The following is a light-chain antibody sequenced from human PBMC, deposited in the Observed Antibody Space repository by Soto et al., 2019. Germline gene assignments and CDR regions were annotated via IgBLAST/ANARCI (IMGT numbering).Light chain of an antibody. Sequence: EIVLTQSPGTLSFSSGERATLSCRASQSVSSASLAWYQQKPGQAPRLLIYGASTRATGIPDRFSGSGSGKDFTLTISRVEPEDPALYYCKQYGTSRWTIGQGSKVEIX. CDR1: QSVSSAS. CDR3: KQYGTSRWT. CDR2: GAS. V-gene: IGKV3-20*01. J-gene: IGKJ1*01.